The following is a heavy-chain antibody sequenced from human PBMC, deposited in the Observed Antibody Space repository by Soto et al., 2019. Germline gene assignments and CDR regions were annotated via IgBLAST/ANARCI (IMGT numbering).Heavy chain of an antibody. CDR1: GYTFTGYY. V-gene: IGHV1-2*04. Sequence: ASVKVSCKASGYTFTGYYMHWVRQAPGQGLEWMGWINPNSGGTNYAQKFQGWVTMTRDTSISTAYMELSRLRSDDTAVYYCARDRLRYCSSTSCHTQQYNWFDPWGQGTLVTVSS. D-gene: IGHD2-2*02. J-gene: IGHJ5*02. CDR2: INPNSGGT. CDR3: ARDRLRYCSSTSCHTQQYNWFDP.